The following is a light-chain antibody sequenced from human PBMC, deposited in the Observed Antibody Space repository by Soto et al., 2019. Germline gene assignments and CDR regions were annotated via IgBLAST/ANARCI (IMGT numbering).Light chain of an antibody. Sequence: ELVLTQSPGTLSLSPGERATLSCRASQSLSSRNLAWYQQKPGQAPRPLIYDASYRATGIPARFSGSGSGTDFTLTISSLEPEDFAVYYCQQRSSCPLTFGGGTKVDIK. CDR1: QSLSSRN. CDR2: DAS. J-gene: IGKJ4*01. CDR3: QQRSSCPLT. V-gene: IGKV3-11*01.